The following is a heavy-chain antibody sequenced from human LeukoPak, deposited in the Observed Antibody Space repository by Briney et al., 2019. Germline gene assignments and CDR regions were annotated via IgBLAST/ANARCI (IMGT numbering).Heavy chain of an antibody. Sequence: GGSLRLSCAASGFTFDDYAMHWVRQAPGKGLEWVSGISWNSGSIGYADSVKGRFSISRDDAKNSLYLQMNSLRAEDTAVYYCAGDDSSGSYGMDVWGQGTTVTVSS. D-gene: IGHD3-22*01. CDR2: ISWNSGSI. CDR1: GFTFDDYA. V-gene: IGHV3-9*01. J-gene: IGHJ6*02. CDR3: AGDDSSGSYGMDV.